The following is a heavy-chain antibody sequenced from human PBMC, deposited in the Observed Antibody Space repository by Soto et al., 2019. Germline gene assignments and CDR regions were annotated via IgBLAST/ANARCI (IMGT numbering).Heavy chain of an antibody. Sequence: PGGSLRLSCAASGFTFSSYGMHWVRQAPGKGLEWVAVISYDGSNKYYADSVKGRFTISRDNSKNTLYLQMNSPRAEDTAVYYCAKDGPRIAVAGYFDYWGQGTLVTVSS. CDR2: ISYDGSNK. CDR3: AKDGPRIAVAGYFDY. D-gene: IGHD6-19*01. CDR1: GFTFSSYG. V-gene: IGHV3-30*18. J-gene: IGHJ4*02.